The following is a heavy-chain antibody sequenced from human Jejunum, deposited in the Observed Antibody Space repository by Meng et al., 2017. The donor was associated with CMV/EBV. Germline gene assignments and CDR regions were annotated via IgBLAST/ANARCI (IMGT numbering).Heavy chain of an antibody. CDR1: GFTFSNSA. CDR3: AKRSGYGANSFFDN. Sequence: SGFTFSNSAMGWARQAPGKGLGWASTISGSGSSTYYADSVRGQFAISRDNSENTVYLQVHSLRAGDTAVYYCAKRSGYGANSFFDNWGQGTLVTVSS. J-gene: IGHJ4*02. V-gene: IGHV3-23*01. D-gene: IGHD4-23*01. CDR2: ISGSGSST.